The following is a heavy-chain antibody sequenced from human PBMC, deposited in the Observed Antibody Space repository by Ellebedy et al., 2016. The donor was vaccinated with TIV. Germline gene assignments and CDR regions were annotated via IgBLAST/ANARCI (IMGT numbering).Heavy chain of an antibody. CDR2: IGSDTSIT. CDR3: GRSSGTYSRHGIDV. V-gene: IGHV3-48*02. CDR1: EFTFNIYG. J-gene: IGHJ6*02. Sequence: GESLKISCVASEFTFNIYGMNWVRQVPGKGLEWVSYIGSDTSITFYRDSVKGRFTISRDNAKNSLYLQMTSLRDEDTAVYYCGRSSGTYSRHGIDVWGQGSTVTVSS. D-gene: IGHD3-10*01.